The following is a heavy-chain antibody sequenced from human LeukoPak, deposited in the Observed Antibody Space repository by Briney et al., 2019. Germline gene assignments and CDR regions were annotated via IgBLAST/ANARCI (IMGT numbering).Heavy chain of an antibody. D-gene: IGHD6-13*01. CDR3: AKSRSGIAAAGTNY. V-gene: IGHV3-23*01. Sequence: PGGSLRLSCAASGFTFSSYAMSWVRQAPGKGLEWVSAISGSGGSTYYADSVKGRFTISRDNSKNTLYLRMNSLRAEDTAVYYCAKSRSGIAAAGTNYWGQGTLVTVSS. CDR1: GFTFSSYA. J-gene: IGHJ4*02. CDR2: ISGSGGST.